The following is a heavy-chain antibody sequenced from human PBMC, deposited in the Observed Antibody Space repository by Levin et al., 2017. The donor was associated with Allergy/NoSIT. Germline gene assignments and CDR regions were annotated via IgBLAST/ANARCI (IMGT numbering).Heavy chain of an antibody. V-gene: IGHV3-74*01. CDR3: ARDRRLVGTDALDV. D-gene: IGHD6-19*01. Sequence: PGGSLRLSCSASGFTLSSYWMHWVRQAPGKGLVWVSRIDSDGTSASHADSVKGRFTISRDNAKNTLYLQMNSLRVEDTAVYYCARDRRLVGTDALDVWGQGTMVTVSS. J-gene: IGHJ3*01. CDR2: IDSDGTSA. CDR1: GFTLSSYW.